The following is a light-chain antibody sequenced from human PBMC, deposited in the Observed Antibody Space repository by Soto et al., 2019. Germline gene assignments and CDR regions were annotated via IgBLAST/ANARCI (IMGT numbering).Light chain of an antibody. CDR2: DAS. V-gene: IGKV1-5*01. CDR1: QSISSW. CDR3: QQYSTYSWT. Sequence: DIKMTQSPSTLSASVGDRVTITCRASQSISSWLAWYQQKPGKAPKVLIFDASSLESGVPSRFSGSGSATEFTLTISSLQPDDFEAYNCQQYSTYSWTFGQGDKVDIK. J-gene: IGKJ1*01.